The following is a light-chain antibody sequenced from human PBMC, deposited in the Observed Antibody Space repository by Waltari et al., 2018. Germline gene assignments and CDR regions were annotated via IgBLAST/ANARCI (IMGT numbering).Light chain of an antibody. CDR1: QGISNS. CDR3: QQYYIIPYT. CDR2: TTS. Sequence: DVQMNQSPSPLSASVGDRVTITCRASQGISNSLVWYQQKPGKAPKLLLSTTSTLQSGVPSRFSGSGSGTVFTLTISSLQPEDFATYYCQQYYIIPYTFGQGTNLEIK. J-gene: IGKJ2*01. V-gene: IGKV1-NL1*01.